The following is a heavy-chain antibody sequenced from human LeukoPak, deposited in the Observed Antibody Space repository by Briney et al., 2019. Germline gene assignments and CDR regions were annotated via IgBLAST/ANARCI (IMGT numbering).Heavy chain of an antibody. Sequence: ASVKVSCKASGYTFTTYGISWVRQAPGQGLEWMGWISTYNVKTNYAQKLQGRVTMTIDTSTGTAYMDRRSLRSDDTAVYYCARGPSGCGTTSCYLDYWGQGSLVTVSS. D-gene: IGHD2-2*01. CDR2: ISTYNVKT. CDR1: GYTFTTYG. CDR3: ARGPSGCGTTSCYLDY. V-gene: IGHV1-18*01. J-gene: IGHJ4*02.